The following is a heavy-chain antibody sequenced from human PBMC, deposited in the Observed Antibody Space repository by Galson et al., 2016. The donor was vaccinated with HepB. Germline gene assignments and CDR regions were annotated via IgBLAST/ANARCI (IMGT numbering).Heavy chain of an antibody. CDR1: GVTMSNYW. J-gene: IGHJ4*02. CDR3: ASRAYSYEGEGY. CDR2: ISSSGDNT. V-gene: IGHV3-23*01. Sequence: SLRLSCAVSGVTMSNYWMNWVRQAPGKGLEWVSAISSSGDNTYYADSVKGRFTISRDNSKNTLYLQMNSLRAEDTAVYYCASRAYSYEGEGYWGQGTLVTVSS. D-gene: IGHD5-18*01.